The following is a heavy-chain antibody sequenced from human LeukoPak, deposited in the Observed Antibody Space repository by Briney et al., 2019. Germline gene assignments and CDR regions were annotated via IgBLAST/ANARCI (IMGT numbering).Heavy chain of an antibody. V-gene: IGHV3-23*01. D-gene: IGHD2-15*01. J-gene: IGHJ4*02. Sequence: PGGSLRLSCAASGFTFSSYAMSWVRQAPGKGLEWVSAISGSGGSTYYADSVKGRFTISRDNSKNTLYLQMNSLRAEDTAVYYCVKDQAHGGSCYDYWGQGTLVTVSS. CDR2: ISGSGGST. CDR3: VKDQAHGGSCYDY. CDR1: GFTFSSYA.